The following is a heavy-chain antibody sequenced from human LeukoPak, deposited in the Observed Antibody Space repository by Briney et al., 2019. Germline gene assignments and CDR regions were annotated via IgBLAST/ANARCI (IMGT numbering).Heavy chain of an antibody. CDR3: ASSEGDGYNEFDY. D-gene: IGHD5-24*01. CDR2: IYYSGST. CDR1: GGSLSYYH. V-gene: IGHV4-59*01. J-gene: IGHJ4*02. Sequence: SETLSLTCTVSGGSLSYYHWSWIRQPPGKGLEWIGYIYYSGSTNYNPSLKSRVTISVDTSKNQFSLKLSSVTAADTAVYYCASSEGDGYNEFDYWGQGTLVTVSS.